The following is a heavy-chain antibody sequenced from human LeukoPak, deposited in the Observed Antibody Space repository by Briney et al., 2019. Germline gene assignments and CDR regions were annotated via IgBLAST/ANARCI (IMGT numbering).Heavy chain of an antibody. D-gene: IGHD2-15*01. CDR1: GGSISSGDYY. J-gene: IGHJ3*02. CDR2: IYYSGST. CDR3: ARLSIVVVVAATPDAFDI. Sequence: SETLSLTCTVSGGSISSGDYYWSWIRQPPGKGLEWIGYIYYSGSTNYNPSLKSRVTISVDTSKNQFSLKLSSVTAADTAVYYCARLSIVVVVAATPDAFDIWGQGTMVTVSS. V-gene: IGHV4-61*08.